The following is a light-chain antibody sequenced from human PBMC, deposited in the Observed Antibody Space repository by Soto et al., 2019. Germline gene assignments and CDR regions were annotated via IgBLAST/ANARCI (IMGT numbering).Light chain of an antibody. V-gene: IGKV3-15*01. CDR3: QQYNNWPGT. Sequence: EIVLTQSPGTLSVSPGERATLSCRASQSVSSELAWYQQKPGEAPRLLFYGASTGATGIAARFSGSGSETECTLSISSLQSEDFAVYYCQQYNNWPGTFGQGTKVDIK. CDR2: GAS. J-gene: IGKJ1*01. CDR1: QSVSSE.